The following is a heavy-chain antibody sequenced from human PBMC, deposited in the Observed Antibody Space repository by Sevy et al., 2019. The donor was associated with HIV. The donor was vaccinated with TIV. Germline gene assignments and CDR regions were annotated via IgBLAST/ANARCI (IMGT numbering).Heavy chain of an antibody. CDR2: ISYDGSNK. CDR3: XXXXXXXHYYDY. CDR1: RFTFSTYA. V-gene: IGHV3-30*04. Sequence: GGSLRLSCAASRFTFSTYAIHWVRQAPGKGLEWVAVISYDGSNKYYADSVKGRFTISRDNSKHTLYLQMNSLRVEDXXXXXXXXXXXXXHYYDYWGQGTLVTVSS. J-gene: IGHJ4*02.